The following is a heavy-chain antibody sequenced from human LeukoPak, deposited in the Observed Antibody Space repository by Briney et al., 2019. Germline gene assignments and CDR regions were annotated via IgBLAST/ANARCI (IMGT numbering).Heavy chain of an antibody. V-gene: IGHV3-48*04. J-gene: IGHJ4*02. Sequence: GGSLRLSCAASGFIFSSYSMNWVRQAPGKGLEWVSYISSSGSTIYYADSVKGRFTISRDNAKNSLYLQMNSLRAEDTAVYYCARDGVYSSSPTDCWGQGTLVTVSS. CDR3: ARDGVYSSSPTDC. CDR2: ISSSGSTI. D-gene: IGHD6-13*01. CDR1: GFIFSSYS.